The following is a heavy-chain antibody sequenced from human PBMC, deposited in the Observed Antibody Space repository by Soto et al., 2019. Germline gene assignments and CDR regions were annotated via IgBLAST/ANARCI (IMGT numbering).Heavy chain of an antibody. Sequence: GESLKISCKGSGYSFTSYWISWVRQMPGKGLEWMGRIDPSDSYTNYSPSFQGHVTISADKSISTAYLQWSSLKASDTAMYYCARLKDIVVVPAAMVSTYYYYGMDVWGQGTTVPVSS. V-gene: IGHV5-10-1*01. D-gene: IGHD2-2*01. CDR3: ARLKDIVVVPAAMVSTYYYYGMDV. J-gene: IGHJ6*02. CDR1: GYSFTSYW. CDR2: IDPSDSYT.